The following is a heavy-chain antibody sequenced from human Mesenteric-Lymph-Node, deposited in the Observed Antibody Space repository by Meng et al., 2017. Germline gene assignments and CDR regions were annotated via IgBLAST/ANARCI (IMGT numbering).Heavy chain of an antibody. CDR3: ARDSSPFFYDI. CDR1: GFTFSSYA. CDR2: ISGSGGST. J-gene: IGHJ3*02. V-gene: IGHV3-23*01. Sequence: GESLKISCAASGFTFSSYAMSWVRQAPGKGLEWVSAISGSGGSTYYADSVKGRFTISRDNAKNTLYLQMDSLRAEDTAVYYCARDSSPFFYDIWGQGTMVTVSS. D-gene: IGHD2/OR15-2a*01.